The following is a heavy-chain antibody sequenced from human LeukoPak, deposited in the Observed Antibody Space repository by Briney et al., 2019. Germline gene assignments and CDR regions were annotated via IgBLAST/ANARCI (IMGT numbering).Heavy chain of an antibody. D-gene: IGHD2-15*01. J-gene: IGHJ6*03. V-gene: IGHV3-23*01. CDR3: AKLPYGSACYYYMDV. CDR2: ISGSGGST. CDR1: GFTFSNYA. Sequence: PGGSLRLSCAASGFTFSNYAMTWVRQAPGKGLEWVSGISGSGGSTYYADSVKGRFTISRDNSKNTFDLQMNSLRAEDTAVYYCAKLPYGSACYYYMDVWGKGTTVTVSS.